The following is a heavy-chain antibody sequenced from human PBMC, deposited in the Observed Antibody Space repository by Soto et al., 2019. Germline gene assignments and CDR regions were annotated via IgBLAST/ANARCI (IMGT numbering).Heavy chain of an antibody. CDR2: IYYSGST. CDR1: GGSVSSGSYY. Sequence: QVQLQESGPGLVKPSETLSLTCTVSGGSVSSGSYYWSWIRQPPGKGLEWIGYIYYSGSTNYNPSRKSRVTISVDTSKNQFSLTLSSVTAADTAVYYCARAPRRRYFDWPGYFDYWGQGTLVTVSS. CDR3: ARAPRRRYFDWPGYFDY. J-gene: IGHJ4*02. D-gene: IGHD3-9*01. V-gene: IGHV4-61*01.